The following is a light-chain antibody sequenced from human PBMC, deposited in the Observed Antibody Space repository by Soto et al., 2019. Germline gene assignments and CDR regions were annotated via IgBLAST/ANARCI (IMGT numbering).Light chain of an antibody. V-gene: IGLV2-23*02. CDR2: EVS. Sequence: QSVLTQPASVSGSPGQSITISFTGTSSDVGSYTLVSWYQHHPGKAPKLMIFEVSKRPSGVSNRFSGSKSGNTASLTISGLQAEDEAEYYCCSYAGTYVFGTGTKLTVL. CDR1: SSDVGSYTL. CDR3: CSYAGTYV. J-gene: IGLJ1*01.